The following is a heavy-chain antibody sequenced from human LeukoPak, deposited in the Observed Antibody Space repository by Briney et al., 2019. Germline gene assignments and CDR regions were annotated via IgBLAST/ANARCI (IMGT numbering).Heavy chain of an antibody. J-gene: IGHJ4*02. Sequence: SETLSLTCTVSGGSISSYYWSWIRQPPGKGLEWIGYIYYSGSTNYNPSLKSRVTISVDTSKNQFPLKLSSVTAADTAVYYCARLGQGAAWDWGQGTLVTVSS. V-gene: IGHV4-59*01. D-gene: IGHD2-15*01. CDR3: ARLGQGAAWD. CDR2: IYYSGST. CDR1: GGSISSYY.